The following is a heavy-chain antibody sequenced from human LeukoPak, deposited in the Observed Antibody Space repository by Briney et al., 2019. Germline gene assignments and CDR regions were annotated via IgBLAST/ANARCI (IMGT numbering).Heavy chain of an antibody. J-gene: IGHJ4*02. CDR2: IWHDGTDK. D-gene: IGHD6-19*01. Sequence: GGSLRLSCAASGFTFSGYGMHWVRQPPGRGREWVAIIWHDGTDKYYADSVKGRFTISRDNSRNTLYLQMSSLRVEDTAVYYCARDFSSGWVDYWGQGTLVTVSS. V-gene: IGHV3-33*01. CDR3: ARDFSSGWVDY. CDR1: GFTFSGYG.